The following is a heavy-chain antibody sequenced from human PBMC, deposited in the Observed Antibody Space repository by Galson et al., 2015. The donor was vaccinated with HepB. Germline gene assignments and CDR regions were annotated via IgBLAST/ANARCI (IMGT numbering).Heavy chain of an antibody. Sequence: SLRLSCAASGFTFSSYGMHWVRQAPGKGLEWVAVISYDGSNKYYADSVKGRFTISRDNSKNTLYLQMNSLRAEDTAVYYCAKESVDIVVVQSAYQGNYYYFGLDVWGQGTTVTVSS. CDR1: GFTFSSYG. V-gene: IGHV3-30*18. CDR2: ISYDGSNK. CDR3: AKESVDIVVVQSAYQGNYYYFGLDV. J-gene: IGHJ6*02. D-gene: IGHD2-2*03.